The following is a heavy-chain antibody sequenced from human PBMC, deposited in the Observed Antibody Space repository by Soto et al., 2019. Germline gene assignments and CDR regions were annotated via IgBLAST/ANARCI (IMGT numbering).Heavy chain of an antibody. CDR1: GVSISSPHHN. Sequence: QVQLQESGPGLVEPSQTLSLTCTVSGVSISSPHHNWIWIRRYPGKGLAWLGFNHYSGTTYYNPSLKSRVALSVYTSSNHSSMRLSSVTAADTAVYYCTTGRDASKTGQWGQGTPVTVSS. V-gene: IGHV4-31*03. CDR3: TTGRDASKTGQ. J-gene: IGHJ4*02. D-gene: IGHD1-1*01. CDR2: NHYSGTT.